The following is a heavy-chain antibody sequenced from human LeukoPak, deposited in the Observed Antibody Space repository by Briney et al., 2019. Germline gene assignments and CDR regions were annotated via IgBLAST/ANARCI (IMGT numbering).Heavy chain of an antibody. CDR3: AKVQQLVTIYYFDY. V-gene: IGHV3-64D*09. Sequence: GGSLRLSCSASGFTFSRYAMHWVRQAPGKGLEYVSAISSNGGSTYYGDSVKGRFTISRDNSKNTLYLQMSSLRTEDTALYYCAKVQQLVTIYYFDYWGQGSLVTVSS. J-gene: IGHJ4*02. CDR1: GFTFSRYA. D-gene: IGHD3-3*01. CDR2: ISSNGGST.